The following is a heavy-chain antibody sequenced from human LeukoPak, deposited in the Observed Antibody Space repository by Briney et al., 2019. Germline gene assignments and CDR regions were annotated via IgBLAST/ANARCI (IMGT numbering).Heavy chain of an antibody. CDR2: ISGSGGST. V-gene: IGHV3-23*01. Sequence: GGSLRLSCAASGFTFSSYGMSWVRQAPGKGLEWVSAISGSGGSTYYADSVKGRFTISRDNSKNTLYLQMNSLRAEDTAVYYCAKAGYSGYGFYYMDVWGKGTTVTISS. CDR1: GFTFSSYG. D-gene: IGHD5-12*01. J-gene: IGHJ6*03. CDR3: AKAGYSGYGFYYMDV.